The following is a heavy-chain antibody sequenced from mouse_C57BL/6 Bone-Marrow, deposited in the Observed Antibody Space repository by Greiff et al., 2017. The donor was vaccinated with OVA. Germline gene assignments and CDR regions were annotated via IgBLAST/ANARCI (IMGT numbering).Heavy chain of an antibody. CDR3: AAWGYDGYFHFDY. Sequence: QVQLQQPGAELVKPGASVKLSCKASGYTFTSYWMQWVKQRPGQGLEWIGEIDPSDSYTNYNQKFKGKATLTVDTSSSTAYMQLSSLTSEDSAVYYCAAWGYDGYFHFDYWGQGTTLTVSS. J-gene: IGHJ2*01. CDR2: IDPSDSYT. V-gene: IGHV1-50*01. D-gene: IGHD2-3*01. CDR1: GYTFTSYW.